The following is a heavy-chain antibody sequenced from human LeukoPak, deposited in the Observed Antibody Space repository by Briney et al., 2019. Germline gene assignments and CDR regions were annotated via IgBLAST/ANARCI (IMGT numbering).Heavy chain of an antibody. J-gene: IGHJ4*02. V-gene: IGHV4-59*08. CDR2: LYYSGST. CDR3: ARHVRSSGWYEGGY. CDR1: GGSISSYY. D-gene: IGHD6-19*01. Sequence: SETLSLTCTVSGGSISSYYWSWIWHPPGKGLERIGYLYYSGSTNYHPSLKSRVTISVHTPKNQFSLKLSSVTAADPAVYYCARHVRSSGWYEGGYWGQGTLVTVSS.